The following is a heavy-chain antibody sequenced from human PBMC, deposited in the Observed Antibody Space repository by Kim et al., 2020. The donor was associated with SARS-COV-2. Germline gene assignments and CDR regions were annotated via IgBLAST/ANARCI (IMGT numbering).Heavy chain of an antibody. Sequence: TLSLTCTVSRGSISSGSYFWSWIRQPAGKGLEWIGHIHTDGSTTYSPSLRSRVTISVDTSKNQFSLKLSSVTAADMAIYYCARNPGFWGQGTLVTVSS. CDR3: ARNPGF. CDR2: IHTDGST. V-gene: IGHV4-61*09. CDR1: RGSISSGSYF. J-gene: IGHJ4*02.